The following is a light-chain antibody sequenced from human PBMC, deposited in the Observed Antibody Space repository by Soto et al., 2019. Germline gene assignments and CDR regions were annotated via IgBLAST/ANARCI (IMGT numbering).Light chain of an antibody. CDR2: DAS. J-gene: IGKJ4*01. V-gene: IGKV3-11*01. Sequence: EIVLTQSPATLSLSPGERATLSCRASQSVSIYLAWYQQKPGQAPRLLISDASNRATGIPARFSGSGSGTDFTLTISSLEPEDFAVYYCQQRSNWPALTFGGGTKVDIK. CDR1: QSVSIY. CDR3: QQRSNWPALT.